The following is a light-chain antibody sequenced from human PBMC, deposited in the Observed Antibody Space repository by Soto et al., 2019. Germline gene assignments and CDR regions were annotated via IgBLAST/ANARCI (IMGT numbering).Light chain of an antibody. Sequence: DIQMTQSPSSLSASVGDRVTITCRASQSISNFLSWYQHRPGKAPKLLIYAASTLQSGVTSRFSGSGSGTDFTLTISSVQPEDFAAYYCQQSYDSPVTFGQGTRLDIK. CDR2: AAS. V-gene: IGKV1-39*01. CDR1: QSISNF. J-gene: IGKJ5*01. CDR3: QQSYDSPVT.